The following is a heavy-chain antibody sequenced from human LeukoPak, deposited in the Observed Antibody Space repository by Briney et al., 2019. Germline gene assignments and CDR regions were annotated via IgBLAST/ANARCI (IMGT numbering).Heavy chain of an antibody. J-gene: IGHJ4*02. D-gene: IGHD6-13*01. V-gene: IGHV4-59*01. CDR1: GGSISSYY. CDR3: ARASSSWSPFDY. Sequence: PSETLSLTCAVSGGSISSYYWSWIRQPPGKGLEWIGYIYYSGSTNYNPSLKSRVTISVDTSKNQFSLKLSSVTAADTAVYYCARASSSWSPFDYWGQGTLVTVSS. CDR2: IYYSGST.